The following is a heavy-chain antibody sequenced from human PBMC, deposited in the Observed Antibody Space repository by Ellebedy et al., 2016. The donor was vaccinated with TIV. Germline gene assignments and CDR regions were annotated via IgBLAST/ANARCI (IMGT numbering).Heavy chain of an antibody. D-gene: IGHD2-21*01. J-gene: IGHJ6*02. CDR1: GFTVSSNY. V-gene: IGHV3-53*01. Sequence: GESLKISCAASGFTVSSNYMSWVRQAPGKGLEWVSVIYSGGSTYYADSVKGRFTISRDNSKNTLYLQMNSLRAEDTAVYYCASGRHIRYFYYYYYGMDVWGQGTTVTVSS. CDR3: ASGRHIRYFYYYYYGMDV. CDR2: IYSGGST.